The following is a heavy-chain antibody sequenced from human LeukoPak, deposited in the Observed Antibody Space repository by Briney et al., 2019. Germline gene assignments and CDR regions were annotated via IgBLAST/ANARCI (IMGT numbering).Heavy chain of an antibody. V-gene: IGHV3-74*01. J-gene: IGHJ5*02. CDR3: ARDPRNKGFDP. CDR1: GFTFSGYW. Sequence: PEGSLRLSCAASGFTFSGYWMHWARQSPGKGLVWISCINGDGSDTRYAASVKGRFTISRDNAKNTLYLQMNSLRVEDTAVYYCARDPRNKGFDPWGQGSLVTVSS. D-gene: IGHD1/OR15-1a*01. CDR2: INGDGSDT.